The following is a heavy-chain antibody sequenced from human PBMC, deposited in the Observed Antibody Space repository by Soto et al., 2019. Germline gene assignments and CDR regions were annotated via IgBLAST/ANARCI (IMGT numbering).Heavy chain of an antibody. CDR2: ISSSGYI. CDR1: GFNFNSYT. J-gene: IGHJ4*02. D-gene: IGHD4-17*01. V-gene: IGHV3-21*01. Sequence: GGSLRLSCAASGFNFNSYTINWVRQAPGKRLEWLSSISSSGYIFSTDSVRGRFTISRDNAKNSVYLQINSLRAEDTAVYYCARNDYGGNGYFDYWGQGTLVTVSS. CDR3: ARNDYGGNGYFDY.